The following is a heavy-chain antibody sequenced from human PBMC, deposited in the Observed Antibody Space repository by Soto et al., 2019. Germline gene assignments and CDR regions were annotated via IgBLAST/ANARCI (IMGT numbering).Heavy chain of an antibody. CDR2: INTNSGVT. D-gene: IGHD5-12*01. V-gene: IGHV1-2*04. CDR1: GDRFTDYY. Sequence: QVQLVQSGAEVKEPGASVTVSCRASGDRFTDYYMHWVRQAPGQGLEWMGWINTNSGVTKYAQKFQGWVTMTRDTSIRTVYMQLSRLGFDDTAIYYCARESGGATATLDYDYFYLDVWGTGTTVTVSS. CDR3: ARESGGATATLDYDYFYLDV. J-gene: IGHJ6*03.